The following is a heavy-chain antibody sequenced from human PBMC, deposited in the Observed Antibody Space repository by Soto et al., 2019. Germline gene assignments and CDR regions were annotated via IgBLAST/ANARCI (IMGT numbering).Heavy chain of an antibody. D-gene: IGHD6-6*01. CDR2: VNHSGST. J-gene: IGHJ5*02. Sequence: SETLSLTCAVYGGSFSGYYWSWIRQPPGKGLEWIGNVNHSGSTYYSASLKSRVSISVDTSRSQFSLSLTSVTAADTAVYYCAGFISPYTTSSPTAWGRGTLVTVSS. CDR3: AGFISPYTTSSPTA. CDR1: GGSFSGYY. V-gene: IGHV4-34*01.